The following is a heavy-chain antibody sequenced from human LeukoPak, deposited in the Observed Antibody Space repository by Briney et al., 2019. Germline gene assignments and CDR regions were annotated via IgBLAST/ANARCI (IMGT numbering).Heavy chain of an antibody. CDR2: IYTSGST. D-gene: IGHD2/OR15-2a*01. J-gene: IGHJ4*02. V-gene: IGHV4-61*02. CDR1: GGSISSGSYY. CDR3: ARTISRILID. Sequence: SQTLSLTCTVSGGSISSGSYYWSWIRQPAGKGLEWIGRIYTSGSTNYNPSLKSRVTISVDTSKNQFSLKLSSVTAADTAVYYCARTISRILIDWGQGTLVTVSS.